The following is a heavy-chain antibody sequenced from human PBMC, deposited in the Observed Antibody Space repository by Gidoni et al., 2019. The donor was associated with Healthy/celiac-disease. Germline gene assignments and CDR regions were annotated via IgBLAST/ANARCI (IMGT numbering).Heavy chain of an antibody. Sequence: EVQRVESGGGLVQPGGSLRLSCAASGFTFSSYAMSWVRQAPGKGLEWVSAISGSGGSTYYADSVKGRFTISRDNSKNTLYLQMNSLRAEDTAVYYCAKDLAYSYGPQDPFDYWGQGTLVTVSS. D-gene: IGHD5-18*01. V-gene: IGHV3-23*04. CDR3: AKDLAYSYGPQDPFDY. CDR1: GFTFSSYA. CDR2: ISGSGGST. J-gene: IGHJ4*02.